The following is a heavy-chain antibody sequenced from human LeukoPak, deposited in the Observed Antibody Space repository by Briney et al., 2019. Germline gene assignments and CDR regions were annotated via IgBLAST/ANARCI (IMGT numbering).Heavy chain of an antibody. V-gene: IGHV3-15*05. CDR3: AKYDTSVNFDY. CDR2: IKSKTDGGTT. Sequence: GGSLRLSCAASGFTFSKAWMSWVRQAPGKGLEWVGHIKSKTDGGTTDYSAPVKGRFIISRDDSEHTLYLQMNSLKTDDTAVYYCAKYDTSVNFDYWGQGTLVTVSS. CDR1: GFTFSKAW. J-gene: IGHJ4*02. D-gene: IGHD3-22*01.